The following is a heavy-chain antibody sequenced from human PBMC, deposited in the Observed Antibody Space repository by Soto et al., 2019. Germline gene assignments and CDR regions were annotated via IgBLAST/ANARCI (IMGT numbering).Heavy chain of an antibody. CDR2: IYYSGST. CDR3: ARSRATSAFDI. V-gene: IGHV4-39*01. J-gene: IGHJ3*02. CDR1: GGSISSSSYY. Sequence: QLQLQESGPGLVKPSETLSLTCTVSGGSISSSSYYWGWIRQPPGKGLEWIGSIYYSGSTYYNPSLKSRVTISVDTSKNQFSLKLSSVTAADTAVYYCARSRATSAFDIWGQGTMVTVSS.